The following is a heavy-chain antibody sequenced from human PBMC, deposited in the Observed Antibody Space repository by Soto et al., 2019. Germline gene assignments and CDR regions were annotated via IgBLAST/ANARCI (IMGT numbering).Heavy chain of an antibody. CDR3: ARPVVAGTPDY. CDR1: GFTFSTSP. V-gene: IGHV3-30-3*01. J-gene: IGHJ4*02. Sequence: QVQLVESGGGEGQPGTSLRLSCAVSGFTFSTSPMHCIRQAPGKGLDLMGLISAEGISQHYADSVRGRFIISRDILRGTVSLQMDRLRAEDTAVYYCARPVVAGTPDYWGQGPLVSVS. CDR2: ISAEGISQ. D-gene: IGHD2-15*01.